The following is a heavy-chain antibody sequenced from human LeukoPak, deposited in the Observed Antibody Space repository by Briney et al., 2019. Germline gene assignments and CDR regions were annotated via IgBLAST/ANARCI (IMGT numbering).Heavy chain of an antibody. J-gene: IGHJ6*02. V-gene: IGHV1-8*01. D-gene: IGHD6-13*01. CDR3: ARGHSSSWSNYYYYGMDV. Sequence: GASVKVSCKASGYTFTSYDINWVRQATGQGLEWMGWMNPNSGNTGYAQKFQGRVTMTRTTSISTAYMELSSLRSEDTAVYYCARGHSSSWSNYYYYGMDVWGQGTTVTVSS. CDR1: GYTFTSYD. CDR2: MNPNSGNT.